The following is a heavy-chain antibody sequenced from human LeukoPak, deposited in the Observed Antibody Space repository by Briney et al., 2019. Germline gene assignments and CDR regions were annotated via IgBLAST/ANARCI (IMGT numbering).Heavy chain of an antibody. V-gene: IGHV3-64*01. D-gene: IGHD1-26*01. CDR3: VRLAGGSYSDY. CDR1: GFTFSSYA. Sequence: PGGSLRLSCAASGFTFSSYAMNWVRQAPGKGLEYVSSISYDGASTYYGNSVKGRFTISRDNSKNTLYLQMGSLRAEDMAVYYCVRLAGGSYSDYWAQGILVTVSS. J-gene: IGHJ4*02. CDR2: ISYDGAST.